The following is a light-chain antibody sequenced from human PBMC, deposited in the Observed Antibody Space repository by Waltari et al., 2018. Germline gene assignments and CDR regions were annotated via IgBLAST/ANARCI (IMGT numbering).Light chain of an antibody. CDR1: QSVSTY. V-gene: IGKV3-11*01. J-gene: IGKJ5*01. CDR2: DAS. Sequence: EIVLTQSPATLSLSPGERATLSCRASQSVSTYLAWYQHKPGQAPRLLINDASNRATGTPARFSGSGSGTDFTLTISSLEPDDFAVYYCQQRTNGPPVTFGQGTRLDLK. CDR3: QQRTNGPPVT.